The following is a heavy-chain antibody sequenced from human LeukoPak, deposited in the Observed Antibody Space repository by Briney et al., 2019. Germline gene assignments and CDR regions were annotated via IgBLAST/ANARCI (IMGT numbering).Heavy chain of an antibody. Sequence: GSSVKVSCKASGGTFSSYAISWVRQAPGQGLEWMGRIIPILGIANYAQKFQGRVTITADKSTSTAYMELSSLRSEDTAVYYCARGDVEMPTIDAFDIWGQGTMVTASS. D-gene: IGHD5-24*01. CDR2: IIPILGIA. J-gene: IGHJ3*02. V-gene: IGHV1-69*04. CDR1: GGTFSSYA. CDR3: ARGDVEMPTIDAFDI.